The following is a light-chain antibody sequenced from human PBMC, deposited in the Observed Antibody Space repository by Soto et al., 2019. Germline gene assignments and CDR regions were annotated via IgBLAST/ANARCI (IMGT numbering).Light chain of an antibody. Sequence: QSALTQPASVSGSPGQSITISCTGTSSDVGGYNYVAWYQQHPGKAPKLMIYVVSNRPSGVSNRFSGSKSGNTASLTISGLQAEDEADYYCISYTSRSTYVFGSGTKVTV. CDR3: ISYTSRSTYV. V-gene: IGLV2-14*01. J-gene: IGLJ1*01. CDR2: VVS. CDR1: SSDVGGYNY.